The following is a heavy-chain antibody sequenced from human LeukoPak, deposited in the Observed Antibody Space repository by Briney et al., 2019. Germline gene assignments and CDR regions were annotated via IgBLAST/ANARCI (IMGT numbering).Heavy chain of an antibody. CDR1: GGSFSGYY. Sequence: SETLSLTCAVYGGSFSGYYWSWIRQPPGKGLEWIGEINHSGSTDYNPSLKSRVTISVDTSKNQFSLKLSSVTAADTAVYYCARHNGGSSWLYYFDYWGQGTLVTVSS. CDR3: ARHNGGSSWLYYFDY. J-gene: IGHJ4*02. D-gene: IGHD6-13*01. CDR2: INHSGST. V-gene: IGHV4-34*01.